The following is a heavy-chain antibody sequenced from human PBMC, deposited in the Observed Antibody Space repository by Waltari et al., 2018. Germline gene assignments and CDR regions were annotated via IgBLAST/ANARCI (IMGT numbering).Heavy chain of an antibody. CDR1: GYTFTGYA. D-gene: IGHD3-22*01. J-gene: IGHJ4*02. V-gene: IGHV1-2*06. CDR2: IHPTNGAP. CDR3: LRDSSGSHFDY. Sequence: LVQSGAEVKKPGASVKVSCKASGYTFTGYAIPWVRQAPGQGLEWMGRIHPTNGAPHYAQNFQRRVPLTTDTSTNTAFMELQRLRADDTAVYYCLRDSSGSHFDYWGQGTLVTVSS.